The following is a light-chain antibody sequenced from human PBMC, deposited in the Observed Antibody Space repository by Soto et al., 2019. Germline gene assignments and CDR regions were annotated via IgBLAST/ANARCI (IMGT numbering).Light chain of an antibody. V-gene: IGKV1-5*03. CDR2: KAS. Sequence: DIQMTQSPSTLSATAGDRVTITCRASQSISTWLAWYQQKPGKAPKLLIYKASNLESGVPSRFSGSGSQTDFTLTISSLQPDDFATYYCQQYNSYSWKFGQGTKVDIK. J-gene: IGKJ1*01. CDR3: QQYNSYSWK. CDR1: QSISTW.